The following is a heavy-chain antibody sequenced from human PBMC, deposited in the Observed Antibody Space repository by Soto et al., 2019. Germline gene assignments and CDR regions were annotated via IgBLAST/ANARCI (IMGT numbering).Heavy chain of an antibody. CDR1: GFRFSYYY. D-gene: IGHD1-26*01. Sequence: GGSLRLSCAASGFRFSYYYMDWVRQLPGMGLEWVGRTRNKAISYAAEYAPSVRGRSTTSRHVTDVSIFLQFNSPNPEDTAVYYCARDTGGSYDFWGQGALVTVSS. J-gene: IGHJ4*02. CDR3: ARDTGGSYDF. V-gene: IGHV3-72*01. CDR2: TRNKAISYAA.